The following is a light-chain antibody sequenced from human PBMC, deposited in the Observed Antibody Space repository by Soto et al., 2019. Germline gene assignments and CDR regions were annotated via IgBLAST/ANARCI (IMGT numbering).Light chain of an antibody. J-gene: IGKJ1*01. CDR2: AAS. CDR1: QSISLF. CDR3: HQTDSIPET. V-gene: IGKV1-39*01. Sequence: DLQMTQSPSSLSASVGDTVTITCRASQSISLFLNWYQQKPGKAPKLLIYAASSLQSGVPSRFTGNGSGTDFNLTISSLQPEDFATYYCHQTDSIPETFGQGTKVEIK.